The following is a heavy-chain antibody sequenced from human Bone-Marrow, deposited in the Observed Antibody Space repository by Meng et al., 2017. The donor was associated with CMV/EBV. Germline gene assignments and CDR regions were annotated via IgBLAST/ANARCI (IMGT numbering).Heavy chain of an antibody. D-gene: IGHD3-16*01. CDR2: INPSTGST. Sequence: ASVKVSCKASGYTFTSYDINWVRQATGQGLEWMGIINPSTGSTSYAQKFQGRVTMTRDTSTSTVYMELSSLRSEDTAVYYCARDILGEYFDPWGQGTLVTVSS. J-gene: IGHJ5*02. V-gene: IGHV1-46*01. CDR1: GYTFTSYD. CDR3: ARDILGEYFDP.